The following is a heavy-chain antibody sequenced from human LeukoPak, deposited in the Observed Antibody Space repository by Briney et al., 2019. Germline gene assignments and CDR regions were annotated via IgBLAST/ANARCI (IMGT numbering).Heavy chain of an antibody. J-gene: IGHJ4*02. Sequence: PSETLSLTCTVSGGSISSYYWSWIRQPPGKGLEWIGYIYYSGSTNYNPSLKSRVTISVDTSNNQFSLKLSFVTAADTAVYYCARYLSNGYVEYFDYWGQGTLVTVSS. CDR2: IYYSGST. D-gene: IGHD5-18*01. CDR1: GGSISSYY. CDR3: ARYLSNGYVEYFDY. V-gene: IGHV4-59*01.